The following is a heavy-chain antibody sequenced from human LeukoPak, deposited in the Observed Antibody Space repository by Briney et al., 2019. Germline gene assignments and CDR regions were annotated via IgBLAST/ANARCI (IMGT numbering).Heavy chain of an antibody. V-gene: IGHV4-59*04. CDR3: ARNDYGEVDP. D-gene: IGHD4-17*01. CDR2: IYYTGST. CDR1: GGSISSYY. Sequence: SETLSLTCTVSGGSISSYYWSWIRQPPGKGLEWIGSIYYTGSTYYNPSLKSRVTISVDTSKNQLSLNLSSVTAADTAVYYCARNDYGEVDPWGQGTLVTVSS. J-gene: IGHJ5*02.